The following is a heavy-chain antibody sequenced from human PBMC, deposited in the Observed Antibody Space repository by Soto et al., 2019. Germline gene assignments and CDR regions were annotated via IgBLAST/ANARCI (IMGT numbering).Heavy chain of an antibody. D-gene: IGHD6-13*01. CDR3: ARKAGIAAAGPFAY. Sequence: SETLSLTCTVSGGSVSSGSYYWSWIRQPPGKGLEWIGYIYYSGSTNYNPSLKSRVTISVDTSKNQFSLKLSSVTAADTSVYYFARKAGIAAAGPFAYWGQGTLVTVSS. V-gene: IGHV4-61*01. CDR1: GGSVSSGSYY. CDR2: IYYSGST. J-gene: IGHJ4*02.